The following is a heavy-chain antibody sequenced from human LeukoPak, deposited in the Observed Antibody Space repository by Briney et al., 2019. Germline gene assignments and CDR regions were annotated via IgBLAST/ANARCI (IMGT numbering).Heavy chain of an antibody. D-gene: IGHD3-9*01. CDR3: AKDRYDILTGYHDC. CDR2: IKSKTDGGTT. J-gene: IGHJ4*02. V-gene: IGHV3-15*01. Sequence: PGGSLRLSCAASGFTFSNAWMSWVRQAPGKGREWGGRIKSKTDGGTTDYAAPVKGRFTTSRDDSKNTLYLQMNSLKTEDTAAYYCAKDRYDILTGYHDCWGQGTLVTVSS. CDR1: GFTFSNAW.